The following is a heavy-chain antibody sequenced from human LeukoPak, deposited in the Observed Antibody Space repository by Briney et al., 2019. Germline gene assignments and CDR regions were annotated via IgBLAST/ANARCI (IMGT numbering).Heavy chain of an antibody. Sequence: PGRSLRLSCAASGFTFRSYDMHWVRQAPGKGLEWVAVIWYDGSNKYYGDSVKGRFTISRDNAKNSLYLQMNSLRAEDMAVYYCARDAFDIWGQGTMVTVSS. CDR1: GFTFRSYD. CDR3: ARDAFDI. J-gene: IGHJ3*02. CDR2: IWYDGSNK. V-gene: IGHV3-33*01.